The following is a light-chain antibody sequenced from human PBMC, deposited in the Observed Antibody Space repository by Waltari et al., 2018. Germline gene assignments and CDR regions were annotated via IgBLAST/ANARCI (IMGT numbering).Light chain of an antibody. Sequence: QSALTQPASVSASPGQSITISCTAVNSNVDILLLFSGYQHHPGRNPRLLIYEISQRPSGISNRFSGSKSGNTASLTISGLQPEDEADYFCCSFAGYGIYVFGSGTQVSVL. V-gene: IGLV2-23*02. CDR3: CSFAGYGIYV. CDR2: EIS. J-gene: IGLJ1*01. CDR1: NSNVDILLL.